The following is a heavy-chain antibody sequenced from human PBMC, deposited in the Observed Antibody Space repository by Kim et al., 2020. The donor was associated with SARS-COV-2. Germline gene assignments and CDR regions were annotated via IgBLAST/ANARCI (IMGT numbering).Heavy chain of an antibody. CDR3: AKDTSSSWRGRYYFDY. D-gene: IGHD6-13*01. CDR2: ISWDSGAF. J-gene: IGHJ4*02. Sequence: LGWVSRISWDSGAFAYADSVKGRFTISRDNAKNSLYLQMNSLRAEDTALYYCAKDTSSSWRGRYYFDYWGQGTLVTVSS. V-gene: IGHV3-9*01.